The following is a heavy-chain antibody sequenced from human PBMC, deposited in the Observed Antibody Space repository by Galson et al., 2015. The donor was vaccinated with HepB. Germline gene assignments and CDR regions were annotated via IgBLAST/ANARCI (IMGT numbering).Heavy chain of an antibody. CDR3: AHQLRGVNSGYYFDY. J-gene: IGHJ4*02. CDR2: IYYSGST. Sequence: SETLSLTCTVSGGSISSSSYYWGWIRQPPGKGLEWIGSIYYSGSTYYNPSLKSRVTISVDTSKNQFSLKLSSVTAADTAVYYCAHQLRGVNSGYYFDYWGQGTLVTVSS. CDR1: GGSISSSSYY. V-gene: IGHV4-39*01. D-gene: IGHD3-10*01.